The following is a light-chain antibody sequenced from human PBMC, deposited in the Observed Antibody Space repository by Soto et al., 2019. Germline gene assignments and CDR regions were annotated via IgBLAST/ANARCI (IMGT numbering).Light chain of an antibody. Sequence: DIVMTQTPLSLSVTLGQPASISCKSSQSLLHSNGETYLYWYLQKPGQPLQPLIYEVSNRFSGLPDRFSGSGSGTDFKLKVSRVEAEDVGVDHCMQSMQLPLTFGGGTKVEI. CDR1: QSLLHSNGETY. CDR2: EVS. V-gene: IGKV2D-29*01. J-gene: IGKJ4*02. CDR3: MQSMQLPLT.